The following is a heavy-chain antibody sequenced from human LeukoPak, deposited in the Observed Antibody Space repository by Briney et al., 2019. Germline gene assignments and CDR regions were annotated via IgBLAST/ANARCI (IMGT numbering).Heavy chain of an antibody. J-gene: IGHJ4*02. Sequence: SETLSLTCAVSGYSISSGYYWGWIQQPPGKGLEWIGSIYHSGSTYYNPSLKSRVTISVDTSKNQFSLKLSSVTAADTAVYYCARFSGYDFWSRQYRTDYFDYWGQGTLVTVSS. CDR3: ARFSGYDFWSRQYRTDYFDY. CDR1: GYSISSGYY. CDR2: IYHSGST. D-gene: IGHD3-3*01. V-gene: IGHV4-38-2*01.